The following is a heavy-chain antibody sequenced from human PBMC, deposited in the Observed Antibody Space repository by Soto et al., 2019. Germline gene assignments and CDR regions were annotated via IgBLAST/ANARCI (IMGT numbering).Heavy chain of an antibody. V-gene: IGHV4-61*01. CDR1: GGSVSSGSYY. CDR3: ARDQVDGEDYYDSSGYYIDY. Sequence: QVQLQESGPGLVKPSETLSLTCTVSGGSVSSGSYYWSWIRQPPGKGLEWIGYIYYSGSTNYNPSLKSRVTISVDTSKNQFSLKLSSVTAADTAVYYCARDQVDGEDYYDSSGYYIDYWGQGTLVTVSS. CDR2: IYYSGST. J-gene: IGHJ4*02. D-gene: IGHD3-22*01.